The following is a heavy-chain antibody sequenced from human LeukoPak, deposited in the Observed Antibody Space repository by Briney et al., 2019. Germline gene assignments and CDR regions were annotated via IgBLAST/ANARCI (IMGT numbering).Heavy chain of an antibody. D-gene: IGHD6-19*01. V-gene: IGHV4-34*01. CDR1: GGSFSGYY. Sequence: PSETLSLTCAVYGGSFSGYYWSWIRQPPGKGLEWIGEINHSGSTNYNPSLKSRVTISVDTSKNQLSLKLSSVTAADTAVYYCARGSSGWRPFDYWGQGTLVTVSS. CDR2: INHSGST. J-gene: IGHJ4*02. CDR3: ARGSSGWRPFDY.